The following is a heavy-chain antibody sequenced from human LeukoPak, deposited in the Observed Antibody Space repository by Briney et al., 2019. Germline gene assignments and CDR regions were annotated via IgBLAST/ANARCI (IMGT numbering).Heavy chain of an antibody. CDR2: ISGSGAST. CDR3: AKSRSSSSTSCYNY. J-gene: IGHJ4*02. D-gene: IGHD2-2*02. Sequence: GGSLRLSCAASGFIFSNYAMNWVRQAPGKGLEWVSAISGSGASTYYADSVKDRFTLSRDDSKNTLYLQMNSLRAEDTAVYYCAKSRSSSSTSCYNYWGQGTLVTVSS. CDR1: GFIFSNYA. V-gene: IGHV3-23*01.